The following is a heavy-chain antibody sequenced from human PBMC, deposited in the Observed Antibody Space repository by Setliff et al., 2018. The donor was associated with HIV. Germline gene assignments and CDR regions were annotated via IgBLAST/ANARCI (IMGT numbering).Heavy chain of an antibody. CDR1: GFAFRTYW. V-gene: IGHV3-74*01. D-gene: IGHD2-8*01. Sequence: PGGSLRLSCAASGFAFRTYWMHWVRQAPGKGLVWVSRINSDGRITGYADSVKGRFTVSRDNAKNTLYLQMNSVRAEDTAVYYCVRDNGAPDVWGKGTTVTVSS. CDR3: VRDNGAPDV. CDR2: INSDGRIT. J-gene: IGHJ6*04.